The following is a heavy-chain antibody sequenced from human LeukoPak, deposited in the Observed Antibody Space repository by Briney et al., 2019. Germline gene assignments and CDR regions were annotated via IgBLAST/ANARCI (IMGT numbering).Heavy chain of an antibody. V-gene: IGHV3-13*01. CDR3: AGVAKERVGGVYYFDY. CDR2: IGTAGDT. J-gene: IGHJ4*02. D-gene: IGHD1-1*01. CDR1: GFTFSDYD. Sequence: GGSRRLSCAASGFTFSDYDMHWVRQATGKGLGWVSAIGTAGDTYYTGSVKGRFTISRENAKNSLYLQMNSLRAGGTAVYYCAGVAKERVGGVYYFDYWGQGTLVTVSS.